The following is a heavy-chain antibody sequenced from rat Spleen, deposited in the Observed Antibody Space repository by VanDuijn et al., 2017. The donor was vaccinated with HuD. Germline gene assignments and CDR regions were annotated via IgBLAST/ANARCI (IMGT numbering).Heavy chain of an antibody. J-gene: IGHJ3*01. CDR1: GFTFSDYN. V-gene: IGHV5-7*01. Sequence: EVQLVESGGGLVQPGRSLKLSCAASGFTFSDYNMAWVRQAPKKGLEWVATISYDGTTTSYRDSVRGRFTISRDNAENTVYLQMNSLRSEDTATYYCAKDREYYGYNSFGYWGQGTLVTVSS. CDR2: ISYDGTTT. D-gene: IGHD1-9*01. CDR3: AKDREYYGYNSFGY.